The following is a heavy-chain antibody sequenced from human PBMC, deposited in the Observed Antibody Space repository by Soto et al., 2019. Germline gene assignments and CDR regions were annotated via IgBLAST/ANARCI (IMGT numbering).Heavy chain of an antibody. Sequence: TSETLSLTCTVSGGSVSSGSYYWSWIRQPPGKGLEWIGYIYYSGSTNYNPSLKSRVTISVDTSKNQFSLKLSSVTAADTAVYYCASPNPQRGSGFLFDYWGQGTLVTAPQ. J-gene: IGHJ4*02. CDR3: ASPNPQRGSGFLFDY. CDR2: IYYSGST. CDR1: GGSVSSGSYY. V-gene: IGHV4-61*01. D-gene: IGHD2-21*01.